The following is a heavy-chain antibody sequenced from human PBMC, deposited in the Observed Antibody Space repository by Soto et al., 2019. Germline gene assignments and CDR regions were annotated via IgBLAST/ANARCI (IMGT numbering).Heavy chain of an antibody. CDR3: ARWALYDFWSGDYYYGMDV. V-gene: IGHV1-69*06. Sequence: SVKVSCKASGGTFSSYAISWVRQAPGQGLEWMGGIIPIFGTANYAQKFQGRVTITADKSTSTAYMELSSLRSEDTAVYYCARWALYDFWSGDYYYGMDVWGQGTTVTVSS. CDR2: IIPIFGTA. J-gene: IGHJ6*02. CDR1: GGTFSSYA. D-gene: IGHD3-3*01.